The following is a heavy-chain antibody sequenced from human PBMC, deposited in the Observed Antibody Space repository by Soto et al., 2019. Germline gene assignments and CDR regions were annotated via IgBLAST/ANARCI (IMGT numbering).Heavy chain of an antibody. CDR1: GFIFSSYW. CDR3: VRKSINGMNV. J-gene: IGHJ6*02. CDR2: INSDGSST. V-gene: IGHV3-74*02. Sequence: VQLVESGGGVVQPGRSLRLSCAASGFIFSSYWMHWARQAPGKGLVWVSRINSDGSSTSYADSVKGRFTISRDNAKNTLYLQMNSLRAEDTAVYYCVRKSINGMNVWGQGTTVTVSS.